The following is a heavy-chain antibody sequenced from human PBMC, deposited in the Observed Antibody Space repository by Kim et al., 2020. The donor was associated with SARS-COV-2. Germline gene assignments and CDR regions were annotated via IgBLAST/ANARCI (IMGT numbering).Heavy chain of an antibody. D-gene: IGHD1-26*01. J-gene: IGHJ4*02. Sequence: YNPHLKSRVTTSVDTSKNQFSLKLSSVTAAETAGYYCAGRREEGAKLLDYWGQGALVTVSS. V-gene: IGHV4-34*01. CDR3: AGRREEGAKLLDY.